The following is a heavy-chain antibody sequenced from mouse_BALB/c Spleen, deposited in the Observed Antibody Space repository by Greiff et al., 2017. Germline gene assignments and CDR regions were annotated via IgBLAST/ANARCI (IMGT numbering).Heavy chain of an antibody. V-gene: IGHV1-87*01. Sequence: QVHVKQSGAELARPGASVKLSCKASGYTFTSYWMQWVKQRPGQGLEWIGAIYPGDGDTRYTQKFKGKATLTADKSSSTAYMQLSSLTSENSAVYFCARGGGAYWGQGTLVTVSA. CDR1: GYTFTSYW. D-gene: IGHD1-1*02. J-gene: IGHJ3*01. CDR2: IYPGDGDT. CDR3: ARGGGAY.